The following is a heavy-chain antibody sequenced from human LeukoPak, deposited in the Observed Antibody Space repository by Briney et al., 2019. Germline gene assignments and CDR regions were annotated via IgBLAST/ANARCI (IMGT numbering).Heavy chain of an antibody. CDR2: ISAYNGHT. CDR3: ARGWILWFGDPGGD. Sequence: GASVKVSCKASGYTFTSYGISWGRQAPGQGLEWMGWISAYNGHTNYAQKLQGRVTMTTDTSTSTAYMELRSLRSDDTAVYYCARGWILWFGDPGGDWGQGTLVTVSS. V-gene: IGHV1-18*01. J-gene: IGHJ4*02. D-gene: IGHD3-10*01. CDR1: GYTFTSYG.